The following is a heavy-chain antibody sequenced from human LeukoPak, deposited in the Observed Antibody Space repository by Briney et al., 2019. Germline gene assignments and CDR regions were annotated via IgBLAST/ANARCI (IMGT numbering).Heavy chain of an antibody. D-gene: IGHD1-26*01. CDR3: ARYGGSFHAFDI. J-gene: IGHJ3*02. Sequence: GGSLRLSCAASGFTFTSYWMTWFRQAPGKGPEWLATTKLDGSEKYYVGSVKGRFTISRDNANNSLYLQMNSLRAEDTAVYFCARYGGSFHAFDIWGQGTMVTVSS. V-gene: IGHV3-7*05. CDR1: GFTFTSYW. CDR2: TKLDGSEK.